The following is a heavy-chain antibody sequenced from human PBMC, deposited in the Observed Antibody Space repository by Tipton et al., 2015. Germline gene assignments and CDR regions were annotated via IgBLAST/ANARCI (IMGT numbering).Heavy chain of an antibody. CDR2: ISWNSGSI. V-gene: IGHV3-9*01. Sequence: SLRLSCAASGFAFDDYAMHWVRQAPGKGLEWVSGISWNSGSIGYADSVKGRFTISRDNAKNSLYLQMNSLRAEDTALYYCAKDIRGWFGERGYYFDYWGQGTLVTVSS. CDR3: AKDIRGWFGERGYYFDY. CDR1: GFAFDDYA. D-gene: IGHD3-10*01. J-gene: IGHJ4*02.